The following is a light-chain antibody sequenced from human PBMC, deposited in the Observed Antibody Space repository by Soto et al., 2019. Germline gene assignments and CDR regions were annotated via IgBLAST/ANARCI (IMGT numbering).Light chain of an antibody. J-gene: IGKJ2*01. CDR1: QSVSRN. V-gene: IGKV3-15*01. Sequence: EVVLTQSPATLSVSPGDRATLSCRASQSVSRNLAWYQQQPGQAPRLLIYGASTRATGVPARFSGSGSATEFTLSISSWQSEDVAGYYCQQYGDWPPETFGQGTKLEI. CDR3: QQYGDWPPET. CDR2: GAS.